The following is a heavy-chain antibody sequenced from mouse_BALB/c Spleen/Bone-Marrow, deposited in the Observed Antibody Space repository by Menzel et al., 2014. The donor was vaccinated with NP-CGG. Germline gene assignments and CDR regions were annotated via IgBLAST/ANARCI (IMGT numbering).Heavy chain of an antibody. CDR2: ISYRGTT. CDR3: ARTGFFDV. Sequence: DVKLQESGPSLVKPSQTLSLTCSVTGDSITGGYWHWIRKLPGNKLECMGYISYRGTTYYNPPLKSRISITRDTSKNQYYLELNSVAAEDTATYYCARTGFFDVWGAGTTVTVSS. V-gene: IGHV3-8*02. CDR1: GDSITGGY. J-gene: IGHJ1*01.